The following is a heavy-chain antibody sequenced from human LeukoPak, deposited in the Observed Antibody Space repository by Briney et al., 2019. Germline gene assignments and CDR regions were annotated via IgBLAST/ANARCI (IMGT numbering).Heavy chain of an antibody. Sequence: GGALRLSRSASGFTFSSSAMHWVRQSPGKGLEAVSALTYAGTGTYSADSVMGRFTISRDNSENKLYLQMSSLRAEDTAVYFCVRRGSIGWYDYWGQGTLVTVSS. J-gene: IGHJ4*02. CDR1: GFTFSSSA. CDR3: VRRGSIGWYDY. V-gene: IGHV3-64D*09. CDR2: LTYAGTGT. D-gene: IGHD6-19*01.